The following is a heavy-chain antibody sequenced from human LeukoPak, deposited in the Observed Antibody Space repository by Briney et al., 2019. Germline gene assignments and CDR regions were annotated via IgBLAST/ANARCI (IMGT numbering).Heavy chain of an antibody. D-gene: IGHD3-10*01. J-gene: IGHJ4*02. CDR1: GYTFTSYG. V-gene: IGHV1-18*01. Sequence: ASVKVSCKASGYTFTSYGISWVRQAPGQGLEWMGWISAYNGNTNYAQKLQGRVTMTTDTSTSTAYMELSRLRSDDTAVYYCARLWFGELTVDYWGQGTLVTVSS. CDR2: ISAYNGNT. CDR3: ARLWFGELTVDY.